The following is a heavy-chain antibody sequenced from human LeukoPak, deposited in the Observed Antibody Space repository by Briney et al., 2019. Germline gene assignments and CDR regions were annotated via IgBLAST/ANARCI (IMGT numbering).Heavy chain of an antibody. D-gene: IGHD4-17*01. V-gene: IGHV1-2*02. Sequence: ASVKVSCKASGYTFTGYYMHWVRQAPGQGLEWMGWINPNSGGTNYAQKFQGRVTMTRDTSISTAYMELSRLRSDDTAVYYCARGGPPVYGDYVDWFDPWGQGTLVTVSS. CDR3: ARGGPPVYGDYVDWFDP. CDR2: INPNSGGT. J-gene: IGHJ5*02. CDR1: GYTFTGYY.